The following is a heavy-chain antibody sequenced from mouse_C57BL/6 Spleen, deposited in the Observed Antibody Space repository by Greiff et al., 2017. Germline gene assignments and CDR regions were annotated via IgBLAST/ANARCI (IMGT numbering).Heavy chain of an antibody. CDR2: ISSGGDYI. CDR1: GFTFSSYA. CDR3: TRDSGKGAMDY. J-gene: IGHJ4*01. V-gene: IGHV5-9-1*02. Sequence: EVKLMESGEGLVKPGGSLKLSCAASGFTFSSYAMSWVRQTPEKRLEWVAYISSGGDYIYYADTVKGRFTISRDNARNTLYLQMSSLKSEDTAMYYCTRDSGKGAMDYWGQGTSVTVSS. D-gene: IGHD1-3*01.